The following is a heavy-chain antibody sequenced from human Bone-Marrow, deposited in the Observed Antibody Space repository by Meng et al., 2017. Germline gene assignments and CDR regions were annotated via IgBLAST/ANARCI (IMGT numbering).Heavy chain of an antibody. CDR2: IKEDGSGK. V-gene: IGHV3-7*01. J-gene: IGHJ4*02. D-gene: IGHD3-3*01. CDR3: ARDGWYDFWSGYYAEYYFDY. CDR1: GFAFSSSW. Sequence: GESLKISCAASGFAFSSSWMTWVRQAPGKGLEWVANIKEDGSGKYYVDSVKGRFTISRDNAKNSLYLQMNSLRAEDTAVYYCARDGWYDFWSGYYAEYYFDYWGQGTLVTVSS.